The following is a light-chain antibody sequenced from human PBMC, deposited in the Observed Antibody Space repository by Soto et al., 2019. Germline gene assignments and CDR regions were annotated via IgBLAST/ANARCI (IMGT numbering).Light chain of an antibody. J-gene: IGKJ2*01. Sequence: DIQMTQSPSSLSASVGDRVTITCRASQSISSYLNWYQQKPGKAPKLLIYAASSLQSGVPSRFSGSGSGSDFTLTISILQPEDFATYYCQQSYSTPIYTFGQGTKLDIK. V-gene: IGKV1-39*01. CDR3: QQSYSTPIYT. CDR1: QSISSY. CDR2: AAS.